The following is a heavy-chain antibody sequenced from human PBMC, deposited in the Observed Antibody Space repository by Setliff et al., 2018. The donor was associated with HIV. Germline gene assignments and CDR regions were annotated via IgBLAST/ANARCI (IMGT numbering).Heavy chain of an antibody. CDR2: ITSRSADI. CDR1: GFTFSTFS. V-gene: IGHV3-21*01. D-gene: IGHD4-17*01. CDR3: AKDASPPNYGDYPNFDY. J-gene: IGHJ4*02. Sequence: GGSLRLSCAASGFTFSTFSMSWVRQAPGKGLEWVSSITSRSADIYYADSVRGRFTISRDNARNSLLLQMNSLRVEDTAVYYCAKDASPPNYGDYPNFDYWGQGTLVTVSS.